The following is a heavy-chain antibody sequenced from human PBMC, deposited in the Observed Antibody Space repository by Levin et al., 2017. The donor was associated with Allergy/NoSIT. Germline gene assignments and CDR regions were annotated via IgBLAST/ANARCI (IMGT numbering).Heavy chain of an antibody. J-gene: IGHJ4*02. CDR1: GFTFSDYW. CDR2: IRYDGSNK. Sequence: PGGSLRLSCAASGFTFSDYWMSWVRQAPGEGLEWVAYIRYDGSNKYYVDSVKGRFTTSRDNAKNSLFLQMNSLTVEDSAIYYCARDWPSGGMDYWGLGTLVTVSS. CDR3: ARDWPSGGMDY. V-gene: IGHV3-7*01. D-gene: IGHD2-15*01.